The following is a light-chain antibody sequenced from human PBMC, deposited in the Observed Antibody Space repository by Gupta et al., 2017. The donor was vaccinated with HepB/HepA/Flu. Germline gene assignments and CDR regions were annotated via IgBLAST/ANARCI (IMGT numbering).Light chain of an antibody. CDR1: SLRSFY. Sequence: SSELTQAPAVSVALGQTVRITCQGDSLRSFYASWYQQKPGQALVLVIYGKNNRPSGIPDRFSGSTSGNTASLTITGAQAEDEADYYCNSRDTSANLFGGGTKLTVL. CDR2: GKN. CDR3: NSRDTSANL. J-gene: IGLJ2*01. V-gene: IGLV3-19*01.